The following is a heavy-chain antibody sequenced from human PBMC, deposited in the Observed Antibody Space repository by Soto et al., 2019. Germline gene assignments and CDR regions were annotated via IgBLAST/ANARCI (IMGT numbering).Heavy chain of an antibody. CDR2: IYYSGST. D-gene: IGHD2-2*01. CDR3: ARHFYCSSSTCYFFGY. CDR1: GGSISSSSYY. V-gene: IGHV4-39*01. J-gene: IGHJ4*02. Sequence: QLQESGPGLVKPSETLSLTCTVSGGSISSSSYYWGWIRQPPGKGLEWIGTIYYSGSTYYNPSIKTRDTMSADTSKTHFSLKLSSVTAADTAVYYCARHFYCSSSTCYFFGYWGQGTLVTGSS.